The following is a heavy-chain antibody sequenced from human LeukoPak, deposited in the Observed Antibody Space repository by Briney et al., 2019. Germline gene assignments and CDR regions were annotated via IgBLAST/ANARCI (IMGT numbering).Heavy chain of an antibody. D-gene: IGHD6-13*01. CDR1: GFTFSSYA. CDR2: ISYDGSNK. V-gene: IGHV3-30-3*01. Sequence: GGSLRLSCAASGFTFSSYAMHWVRQAPGKGLEWVAVISYDGSNKYYADSVKGRFTISRDNSKNTLYLQMNSLRAEDTAVYYCARDEDFSGYSSSWLDYWGQGSLVSVSS. J-gene: IGHJ4*02. CDR3: ARDEDFSGYSSSWLDY.